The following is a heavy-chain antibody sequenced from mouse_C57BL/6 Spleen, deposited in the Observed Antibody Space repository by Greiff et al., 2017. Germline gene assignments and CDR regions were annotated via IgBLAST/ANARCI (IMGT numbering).Heavy chain of an antibody. Sequence: VQLQQSGAELVRPGTSVKVSCKASGYAFTNYLIEWVKQRPGQGLEWIGVINPGSGGTNYNEKFKGKATLTADKSSSTAYMQLSSVTSEDSAVYFCARSTEYFDVWGTGTTVTVSS. CDR1: GYAFTNYL. D-gene: IGHD1-1*01. J-gene: IGHJ1*03. CDR2: INPGSGGT. V-gene: IGHV1-54*01. CDR3: ARSTEYFDV.